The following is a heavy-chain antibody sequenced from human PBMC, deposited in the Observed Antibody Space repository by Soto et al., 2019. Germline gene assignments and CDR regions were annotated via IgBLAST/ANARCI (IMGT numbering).Heavy chain of an antibody. Sequence: ESGGGLIQPGGSLRLSCTASGFSVSNKYMTWVRQAPAKGPEWVSVIYSDGSTNYADSVKGRFTISRDNYKNTLYLQMISLRAEDTAVYYCARVEIWGQGTLVTVSS. CDR2: IYSDGST. CDR1: GFSVSNKY. J-gene: IGHJ1*01. D-gene: IGHD3-3*01. V-gene: IGHV3-53*01. CDR3: ARVEI.